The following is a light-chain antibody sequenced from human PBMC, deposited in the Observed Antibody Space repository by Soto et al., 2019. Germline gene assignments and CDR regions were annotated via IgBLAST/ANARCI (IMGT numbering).Light chain of an antibody. CDR1: TSDIGTYDF. CDR2: EVA. CDR3: SSFTTSSTVI. J-gene: IGLJ2*01. Sequence: QSVLTQPASVSGSPGQSIAISCTGTTSDIGTYDFVSWYQQYPGKAPKLLIYEVASRPSGISTRFSGSKSGNTASLTISGLQAEDEADYHCSSFTTSSTVIFGGGTQLTVL. V-gene: IGLV2-14*01.